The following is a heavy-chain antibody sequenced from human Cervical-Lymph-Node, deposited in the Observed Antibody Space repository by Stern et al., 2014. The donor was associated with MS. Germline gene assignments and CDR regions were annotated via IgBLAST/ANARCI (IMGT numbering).Heavy chain of an antibody. CDR3: TRGASSAAWYKHAVDV. V-gene: IGHV1-69*01. Sequence: QMQLVQSGVEVQKPGSSVKVSCKASGDTSNTDAIHWVRQAPGQGLEWMGGIIPVFGTPGYAQRFKGRVSIAADESTSTDYMELSSLRSDDTAVYYCTRGASSAAWYKHAVDVWGQGTTVTVSS. D-gene: IGHD1-14*01. J-gene: IGHJ6*02. CDR2: IIPVFGTP. CDR1: GDTSNTDA.